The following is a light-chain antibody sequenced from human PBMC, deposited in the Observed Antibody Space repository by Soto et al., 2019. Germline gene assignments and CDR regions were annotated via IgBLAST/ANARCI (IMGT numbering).Light chain of an antibody. V-gene: IGKV3-15*01. CDR2: GAS. CDR3: QQYGSSPRVT. J-gene: IGKJ5*01. CDR1: QSVSSN. Sequence: EIVMTQSPATLSVSPGERATLSRRASQSVSSNLAWYQQKPGQAPRLLIYGASTRATGIPARFSGSGSGTDFTLTINSLEPDDFAVYYCQQYGSSPRVTFGQGTRLEIK.